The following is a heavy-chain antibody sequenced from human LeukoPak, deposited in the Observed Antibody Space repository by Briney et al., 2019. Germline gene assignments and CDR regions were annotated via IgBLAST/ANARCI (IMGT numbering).Heavy chain of an antibody. D-gene: IGHD3-10*01. V-gene: IGHV2-5*01. J-gene: IGHJ3*02. CDR1: GFSLSISGVG. Sequence: SGPTLVNPTQTLTLTCTFSGFSLSISGVGVGWIRQPPGKALEWLTLIYWNDDKRYSPSLKGRLTITKDTSKNQVVLTMTNMDPVDTATYYCAHRAGSGSSRPNPFDIWGQGTMVTVSS. CDR3: AHRAGSGSSRPNPFDI. CDR2: IYWNDDK.